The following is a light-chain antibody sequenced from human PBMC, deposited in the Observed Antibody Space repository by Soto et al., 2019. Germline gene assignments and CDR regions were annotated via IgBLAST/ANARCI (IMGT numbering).Light chain of an antibody. V-gene: IGKV3-11*01. Sequence: EIVLTQSPATLSLSPGEIATLSCRASQPVCNFLGWYQLKPGQAPRLLIYDASSRATGIPARYSVSGPGTDFTLTISSLEPEDCAIYYCQQRRNQPLTFGQGTRLEIK. CDR2: DAS. CDR1: QPVCNF. CDR3: QQRRNQPLT. J-gene: IGKJ5*01.